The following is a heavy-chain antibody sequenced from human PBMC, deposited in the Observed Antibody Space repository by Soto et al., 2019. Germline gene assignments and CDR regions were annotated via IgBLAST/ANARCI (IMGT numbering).Heavy chain of an antibody. CDR2: IVVGSGNT. V-gene: IGHV1-58*01. J-gene: IGHJ4*02. D-gene: IGHD3-3*01. Sequence: GASVKVSCKASGFTFTSSAVQWVRQARGQRLEWIGWIVVGSGNTNYAQKFQERVTITRDMSTSTAYMELSSLRSEDTAVYYFAAEPYVEWQNSIDYWRQGTLVTVSS. CDR1: GFTFTSSA. CDR3: AAEPYVEWQNSIDY.